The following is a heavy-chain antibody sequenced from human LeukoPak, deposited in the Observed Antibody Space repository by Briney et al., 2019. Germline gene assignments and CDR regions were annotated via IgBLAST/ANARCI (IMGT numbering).Heavy chain of an antibody. J-gene: IGHJ5*02. CDR1: GGSISSYF. CDR2: VYYRGST. D-gene: IGHD1-26*01. V-gene: IGHV4-59*12. Sequence: SETLSLTCTVSGGSISSYFWNWIRQSPGKGLEWVGYVYYRGSTNYNPSLKSRVTISVDTSKNQFSLRLTSVTAADTALYYCARVGASRVGWFDPWGQGTLVTVSS. CDR3: ARVGASRVGWFDP.